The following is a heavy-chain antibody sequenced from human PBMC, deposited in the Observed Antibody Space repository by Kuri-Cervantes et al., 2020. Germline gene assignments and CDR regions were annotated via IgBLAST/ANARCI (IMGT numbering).Heavy chain of an antibody. CDR1: GFTFSSYE. J-gene: IGHJ6*02. D-gene: IGHD3-10*01. CDR3: AKQVYYGSGSYSHYYGMDV. V-gene: IGHV3-30*18. CDR2: ISYDGTNK. Sequence: GESLKISCAASGFTFSSYEMNWVRQAPGKGLEWVAVISYDGTNKYCADSVKGRFTISRDNSKNTLYMQMNSLRAEDTAVYYCAKQVYYGSGSYSHYYGMDVWGQGTTVTVSS.